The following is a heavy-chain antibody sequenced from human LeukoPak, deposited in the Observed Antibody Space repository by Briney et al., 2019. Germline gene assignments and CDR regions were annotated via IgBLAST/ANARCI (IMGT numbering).Heavy chain of an antibody. Sequence: GGSLRLSCVASGFSFSDSVIYWVRPAPGKGLEWVAVIWYDGSNKYYADSVKGRFTISRDNSKNTLYLQMNSLRAEDTAVYYCARDRMYYYDSSGPNYYYYYGMDVWGQGTTVTVSS. D-gene: IGHD3-22*01. J-gene: IGHJ6*02. CDR3: ARDRMYYYDSSGPNYYYYYGMDV. CDR1: GFSFSDSV. CDR2: IWYDGSNK. V-gene: IGHV3-33*07.